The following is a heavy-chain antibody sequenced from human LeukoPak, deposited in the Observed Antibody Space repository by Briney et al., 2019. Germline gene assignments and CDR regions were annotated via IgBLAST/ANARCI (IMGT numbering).Heavy chain of an antibody. CDR2: IYYSGST. Sequence: SETLSLTCSVSGGSTSSYYWSWIRQPPGKGLEWIGYIYYSGSTNYNPSLKSRVTISVDTSKNQFSLKLSSVTAADTAVYYCARGGLLSSRYAFDIWGQGTMVTVSS. J-gene: IGHJ3*02. CDR3: ARGGLLSSRYAFDI. D-gene: IGHD1-26*01. CDR1: GGSTSSYY. V-gene: IGHV4-59*01.